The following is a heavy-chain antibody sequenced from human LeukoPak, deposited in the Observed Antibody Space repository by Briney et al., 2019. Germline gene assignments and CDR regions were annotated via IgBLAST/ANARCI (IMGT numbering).Heavy chain of an antibody. V-gene: IGHV3-23*01. D-gene: IGHD3-16*01. CDR2: ISGSGDNT. CDR1: GFTFSSYA. Sequence: GGSLRLSCAASGFTFSSYAMSWVRQVPGKGLEWVSVISGSGDNTYYADSVKGRFTISRDNSKNMLYLQMNSLRAEDTAVYYCAKGDAHYFNYWGQGTLVTVSS. CDR3: AKGDAHYFNY. J-gene: IGHJ4*02.